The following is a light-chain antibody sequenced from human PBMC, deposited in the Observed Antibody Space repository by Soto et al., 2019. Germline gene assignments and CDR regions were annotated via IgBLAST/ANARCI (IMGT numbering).Light chain of an antibody. CDR3: LQYGNSPPT. V-gene: IGKV3-20*01. Sequence: EILLTQYPGTLYLSPGEGATLSCRASQSLSSNSLAWYQQRLGQAPRLLIYAASSRATDIPDRFSGSGSGTAFTLAISRREPEDFSVYFCLQYGNSPPTFGQGTKVDIK. CDR1: QSLSSNS. CDR2: AAS. J-gene: IGKJ1*01.